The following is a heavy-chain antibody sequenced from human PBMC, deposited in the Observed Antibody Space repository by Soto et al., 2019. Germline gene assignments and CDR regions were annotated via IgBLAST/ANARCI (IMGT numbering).Heavy chain of an antibody. V-gene: IGHV3-74*01. CDR2: IINDGSNT. J-gene: IGHJ4*02. D-gene: IGHD3-10*01. CDR1: GFTFSTYW. Sequence: EVQLVESGGGLVQPGGSLRLSCAASGFTFSTYWMHWVRQAPGKGLAWVSRIINDGSNTNYADSVKGRFTISRDNAKNTLYLQMNSLRDEDTAVYYCARGTRVGGFGELQYWGQGALVTVSS. CDR3: ARGTRVGGFGELQY.